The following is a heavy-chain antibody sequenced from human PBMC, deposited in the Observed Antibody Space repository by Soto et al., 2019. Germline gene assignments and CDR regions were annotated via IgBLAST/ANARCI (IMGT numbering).Heavy chain of an antibody. CDR3: ARAKLGILNYFDY. Sequence: QVQLVESGGGVVQPGRSLRLSCAASGFTFSSYAMHWARQAPGTGLEWVAVISYDGSNKYYADSVKGRFTISRDNSKNTLYLQMNSLRAEDTAVYYCARAKLGILNYFDYWCQGTLVTVSS. J-gene: IGHJ4*02. D-gene: IGHD2-21*01. CDR2: ISYDGSNK. CDR1: GFTFSSYA. V-gene: IGHV3-30-3*01.